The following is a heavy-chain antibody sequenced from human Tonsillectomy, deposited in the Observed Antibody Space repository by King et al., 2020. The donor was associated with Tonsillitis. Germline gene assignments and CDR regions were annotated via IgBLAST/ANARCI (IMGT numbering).Heavy chain of an antibody. CDR1: EFTFSNYA. D-gene: IGHD4-17*01. Sequence: VQLVESGGALVQPGGSLRLSCAASEFTFSNYAMSWVRQAPGKGLEWVSSISDSGAGTFYADSWKGRFTISRDNSKNTLYLQMNSLRAEDTAVYFCAKGAYGVWYFDYWGQGTLVTVSS. V-gene: IGHV3-23*04. J-gene: IGHJ4*02. CDR3: AKGAYGVWYFDY. CDR2: ISDSGAGT.